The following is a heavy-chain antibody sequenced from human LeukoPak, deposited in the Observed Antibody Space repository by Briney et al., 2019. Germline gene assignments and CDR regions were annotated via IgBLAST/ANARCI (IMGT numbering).Heavy chain of an antibody. CDR3: ARGYEANTKGHYYFDY. CDR1: GYTFTGYY. CDR2: INPNSGGT. V-gene: IGHV1-2*02. Sequence: ASVKVSCKASGYTFTGYYMHWVRQAPGQGLEWMGWINPNSGGTNYAQKFQGRVTMTRDTSISTAYMELSRLRSDDTAVYYCARGYEANTKGHYYFDYWGQGTLVTVSS. J-gene: IGHJ4*02. D-gene: IGHD3-3*01.